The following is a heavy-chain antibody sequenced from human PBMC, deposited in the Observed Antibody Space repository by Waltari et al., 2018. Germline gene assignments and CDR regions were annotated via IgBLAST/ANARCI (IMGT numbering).Heavy chain of an antibody. V-gene: IGHV3-23*01. CDR2: ISGSGGST. J-gene: IGHJ4*02. CDR1: GFTFSSYA. D-gene: IGHD3-3*01. CDR3: AKDQLYDFWSGYYHFDY. Sequence: EVQLLESGGGLVQPGGSLRLSCAASGFTFSSYAMSWVRQAPGKGLEWVSAISGSGGSTYYADSVKGRFTISRDNSKNTLYLQMNSLRAEDTTVYYCAKDQLYDFWSGYYHFDYWGQGTLV.